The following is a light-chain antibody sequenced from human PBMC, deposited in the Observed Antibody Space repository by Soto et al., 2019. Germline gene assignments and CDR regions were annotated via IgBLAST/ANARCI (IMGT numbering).Light chain of an antibody. CDR1: SSNIGAGYD. Sequence: QSVLTQPPSVSGAPGQRVTISCTGSSSNIGAGYDVHWYQQLPGTAPKLLIYGNSNRPSGVPDRFSGSKSGTSASLAITGLQAEDEPDYYCQSYDSSLSALYVFGTGTKLTVL. V-gene: IGLV1-40*01. CDR2: GNS. CDR3: QSYDSSLSALYV. J-gene: IGLJ1*01.